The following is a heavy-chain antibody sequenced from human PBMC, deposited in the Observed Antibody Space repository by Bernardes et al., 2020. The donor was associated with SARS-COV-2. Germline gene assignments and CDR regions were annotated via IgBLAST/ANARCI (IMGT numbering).Heavy chain of an antibody. CDR2: IYTSGST. D-gene: IGHD3-16*01. CDR3: ARVGLGTFDP. J-gene: IGHJ5*02. Sequence: APLSPTCTVSGGSISSYYWSWIRPPAGKGLEWIGRIYTSGSTNYNPSLKSRVTMSVDTSKNQFSLKLSSVTAADTAVYYCARVGLGTFDPWGQGTLVTVSS. V-gene: IGHV4-4*07. CDR1: GGSISSYY.